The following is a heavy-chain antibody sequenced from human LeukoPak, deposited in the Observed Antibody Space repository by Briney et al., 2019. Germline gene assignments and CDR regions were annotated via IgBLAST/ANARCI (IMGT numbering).Heavy chain of an antibody. CDR1: GYTFTSYD. V-gene: IGHV1-8*01. D-gene: IGHD3-22*01. Sequence: GASVKVSCKASGYTFTSYDINWVRQATGQGLEWMGWMNPNSGNTGYAQKFQGRVTMTRDTSSSTAYMELSRVTSDDTAVYYCARGGDVPGGYDYRPYDYWGQGTLVTVSS. J-gene: IGHJ4*02. CDR3: ARGGDVPGGYDYRPYDY. CDR2: MNPNSGNT.